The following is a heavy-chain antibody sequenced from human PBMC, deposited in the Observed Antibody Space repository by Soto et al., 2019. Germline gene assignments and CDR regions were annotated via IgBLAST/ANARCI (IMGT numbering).Heavy chain of an antibody. D-gene: IGHD3-22*01. V-gene: IGHV2-5*01. J-gene: IGHJ4*02. CDR1: GFSLSTSGVG. CDR3: VQTERGKLGYYDDSSGYRTAQYYCDY. Sequence: SGPTLVNPTQTLTLTCTFSGFSLSTSGVGVGWIRQPPGKALEWLALIYWNDDKRYSPSLKSRLTITKDTSKNQVVLTMTNMDPVDTATYYCVQTERGKLGYYDDSSGYRTAQYYCDYWGQGTRGTVSS. CDR2: IYWNDDK.